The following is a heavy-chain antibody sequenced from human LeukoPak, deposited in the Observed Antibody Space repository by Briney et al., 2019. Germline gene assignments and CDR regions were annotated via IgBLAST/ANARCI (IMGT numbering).Heavy chain of an antibody. CDR2: ISGGST. D-gene: IGHD2-21*02. CDR1: AFTVSSNE. J-gene: IGHJ4*02. Sequence: GGSLRLSCAASAFTVSSNEMSWVRQAPGKGLEWVSSISGGSTYFSDSRQGGVTISREDSKKKLRVQINRLRDKDTPLCTCKFGDCYGIHFDYWGQGTPVTVS. CDR3: KFGDCYGIHFDY. V-gene: IGHV3-38-3*01.